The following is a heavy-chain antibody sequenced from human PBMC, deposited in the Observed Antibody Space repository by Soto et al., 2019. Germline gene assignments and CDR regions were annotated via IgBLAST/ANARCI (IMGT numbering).Heavy chain of an antibody. V-gene: IGHV3-33*01. J-gene: IGHJ4*02. Sequence: QVQLVESGGGVVQPGRSLRLSCAASGFTFSSYGMHWVRQAPGKGLEWVAVIWYDGSNKYYADSGKGRFTISRDNSKNTRYLPLNSLRAEDTALYYCARYYYDSSGYYPLWGQGPLVTVSS. CDR3: ARYYYDSSGYYPL. CDR1: GFTFSSYG. CDR2: IWYDGSNK. D-gene: IGHD3-22*01.